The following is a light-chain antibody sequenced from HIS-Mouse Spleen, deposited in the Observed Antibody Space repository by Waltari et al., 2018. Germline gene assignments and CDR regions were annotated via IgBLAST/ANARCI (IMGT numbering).Light chain of an antibody. Sequence: SYELTQPPSVSVSPGQTARITCSGDALPKYAYWYQQKSGQAPVLVIYEASKRPSGIPERFSGASSGTMATLTISGAQVEDEADYYWYSTDSSGNHRVFGGGTKLTVL. V-gene: IGLV3-10*01. CDR2: EAS. CDR3: YSTDSSGNHRV. CDR1: ALPKY. J-gene: IGLJ2*01.